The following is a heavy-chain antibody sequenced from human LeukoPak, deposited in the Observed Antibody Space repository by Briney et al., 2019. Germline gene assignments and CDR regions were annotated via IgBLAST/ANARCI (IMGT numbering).Heavy chain of an antibody. CDR2: IYYSGST. CDR3: ARDGYPSYYYGMDV. J-gene: IGHJ6*02. Sequence: SQTLSLTCTVSGGSISSGGYYWSWIRQHPGKGLEWIGYIYYSGSTYYNPSLKSRVTISVDTSKNQFSLKLSSVTAADTAVYYCARDGYPSYYYGMDVWGQGTTVTVSS. CDR1: GGSISSGGYY. D-gene: IGHD5-18*01. V-gene: IGHV4-30-4*08.